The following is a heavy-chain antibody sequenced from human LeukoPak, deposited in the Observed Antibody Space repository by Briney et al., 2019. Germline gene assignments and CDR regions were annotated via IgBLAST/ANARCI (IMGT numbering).Heavy chain of an antibody. D-gene: IGHD1-26*01. J-gene: IGHJ3*02. CDR1: GFTFSDYY. CDR2: ISSSSSYT. Sequence: GGSLRLSCAASGFTFSDYYMSWIRQAPGKGLEWVSYISSSSSYTNYADSVKGRFTISRDNAKNSLYLQMNSLRAEDTAVYYCVRGVGAKDAFDIWGQGTMVTVSS. V-gene: IGHV3-11*05. CDR3: VRGVGAKDAFDI.